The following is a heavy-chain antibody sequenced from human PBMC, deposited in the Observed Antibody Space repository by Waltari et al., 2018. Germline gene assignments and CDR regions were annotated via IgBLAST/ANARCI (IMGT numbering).Heavy chain of an antibody. V-gene: IGHV4-59*01. D-gene: IGHD2-2*02. J-gene: IGHJ3*02. CDR3: ARDGWAIPLRAFDI. Sequence: QVQLQESGPGLVKPSETLSLTCTVSGGSISSYYWSWIRQPPGKGLDWIGYIYDSGRTNDNPSLKSRATISVDTSKNQFSLKLSSVTAADTAVYYCARDGWAIPLRAFDIWGQGTMVTVSS. CDR2: IYDSGRT. CDR1: GGSISSYY.